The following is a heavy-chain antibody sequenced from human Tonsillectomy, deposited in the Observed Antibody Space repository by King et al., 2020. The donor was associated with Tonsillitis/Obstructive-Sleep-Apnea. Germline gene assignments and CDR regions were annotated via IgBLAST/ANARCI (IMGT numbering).Heavy chain of an antibody. CDR2: INHSGST. CDR3: ARGRVRQVYSSGWYPGY. J-gene: IGHJ4*02. D-gene: IGHD6-19*01. V-gene: IGHV4-34*01. Sequence: VQLQQWGAGLLKPSETLSLTCAVYGGSFSGYYRSWIRQPPGKGLEWIGEINHSGSTNYNPSLKSRVTISVDTSKNQFSLKLSSVTAADTAVYYCARGRVRQVYSSGWYPGYWGQGTLVTVSS. CDR1: GGSFSGYY.